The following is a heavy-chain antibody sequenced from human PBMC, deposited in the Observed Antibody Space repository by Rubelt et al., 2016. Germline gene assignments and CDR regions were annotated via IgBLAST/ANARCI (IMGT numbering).Heavy chain of an antibody. CDR2: ILYTGTT. Sequence: QVQLQESGPGLVKPSETLSLTCSVSGGSIIPYCWSWIRQPPGKGLAWIGYILYTGTTDYNPSLKDRVTISVDTSKRQFSLKLSSVSAADTATYFCARGRVHANWFDPWGQGTLVTVSS. CDR1: GGSIIPYC. J-gene: IGHJ5*02. V-gene: IGHV4-59*01. CDR3: ARGRVHANWFDP.